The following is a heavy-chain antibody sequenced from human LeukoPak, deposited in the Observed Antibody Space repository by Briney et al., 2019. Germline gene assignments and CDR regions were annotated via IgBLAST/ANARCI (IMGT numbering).Heavy chain of an antibody. J-gene: IGHJ4*02. CDR2: INPNSGGT. CDR1: GYTFTGYC. CDR3: ARGNYDYVWGSRPFDY. V-gene: IGHV1-2*02. Sequence: GASVKVSCKASGYTFTGYCMHWVRQAPGQGLEWMGWINPNSGGTNYAQKFQGRVTMTMDTSISIAYMELSRLRSDDTAVYYCARGNYDYVWGSRPFDYWGQGTLVTVSS. D-gene: IGHD3-16*01.